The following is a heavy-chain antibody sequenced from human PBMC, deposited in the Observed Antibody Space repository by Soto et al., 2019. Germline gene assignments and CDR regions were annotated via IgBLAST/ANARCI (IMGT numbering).Heavy chain of an antibody. Sequence: DVQVVESGGGLVQPGGSLRLSCAVSGFSVSGSYMCWVRQAPGKGLEWVSCVYSGGNAYYADSVKGRFTISRDNSRNTVFLQMNSLRVEDTAVYYCARSKVDWGQGTLVTVSS. V-gene: IGHV3-66*01. J-gene: IGHJ4*02. CDR2: VYSGGNA. CDR1: GFSVSGSY. D-gene: IGHD4-4*01. CDR3: ARSKVD.